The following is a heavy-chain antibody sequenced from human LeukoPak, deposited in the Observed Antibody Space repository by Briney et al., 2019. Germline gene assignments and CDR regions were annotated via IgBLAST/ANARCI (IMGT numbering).Heavy chain of an antibody. V-gene: IGHV3-7*01. D-gene: IGHD4-23*01. CDR2: VNEDGSAK. Sequence: GGPLRLSCVVSGLTFSNYWMIWVRQAPGKGLESVAIVNEDGSAKYYLDSVKGRFTISRDNARNSLYLQMNSLRAEDAAVYYCVPMKYGGFDYWGQGTLVTVSS. J-gene: IGHJ4*02. CDR3: VPMKYGGFDY. CDR1: GLTFSNYW.